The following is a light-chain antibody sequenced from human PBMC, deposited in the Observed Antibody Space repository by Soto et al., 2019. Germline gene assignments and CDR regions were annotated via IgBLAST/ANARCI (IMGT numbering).Light chain of an antibody. CDR3: SSYTSSSTLYV. Sequence: VLAQPASVSGSPGQSITISCTGTSSDVGGYNYVSWYQQHPGKAPKLVIYEVSNRPSGVSNRFSGSKSGNTASLTISGLQAEDEADYYCSSYTSSSTLYVFGTGTRSPS. J-gene: IGLJ1*01. V-gene: IGLV2-14*01. CDR2: EVS. CDR1: SSDVGGYNY.